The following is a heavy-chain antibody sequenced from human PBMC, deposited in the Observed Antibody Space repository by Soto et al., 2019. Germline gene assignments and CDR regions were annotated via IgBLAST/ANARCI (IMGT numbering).Heavy chain of an antibody. D-gene: IGHD3-9*01. J-gene: IGHJ6*03. Sequence: SETLSLTCTVSCGSISSYYWSWIRQPPGKGLEWIGYIYYSGSTNYNPSLKSRVTISVDTSKNQFSLKLSSVTAADTAVYYCARQLDGRYFDWFNHPPLPWYYYYYMDVWGKGTTVTVSS. V-gene: IGHV4-59*08. CDR3: ARQLDGRYFDWFNHPPLPWYYYYYMDV. CDR2: IYYSGST. CDR1: CGSISSYY.